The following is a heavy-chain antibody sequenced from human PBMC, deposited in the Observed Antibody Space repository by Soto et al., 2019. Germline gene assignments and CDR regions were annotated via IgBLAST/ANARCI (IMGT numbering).Heavy chain of an antibody. Sequence: PSETLSLTCTVSGGSISSGGYYWSWIRQHPGKGLEWIGYIYYSGSTYYNPSLKSRVTISVDTSKNQFSLKLSSVTAADTAVYYCARRLWFGESYFDYWGQGTLVTVSS. V-gene: IGHV4-31*03. J-gene: IGHJ4*02. CDR3: ARRLWFGESYFDY. CDR2: IYYSGST. CDR1: GGSISSGGYY. D-gene: IGHD3-10*01.